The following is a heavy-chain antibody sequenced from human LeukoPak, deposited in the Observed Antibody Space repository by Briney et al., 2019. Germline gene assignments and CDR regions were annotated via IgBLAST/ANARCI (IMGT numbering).Heavy chain of an antibody. CDR1: GFTFSSYA. Sequence: PGGSLRLSCAASGFTFSSYAMHWVRQAPGKGLEWVAVISYDGSNKYYADSVKGRFTISRDNSKNTLYLQMNSLRAEDTAVYYCAKDRPIFKDWGQGTQVTVSS. J-gene: IGHJ4*02. CDR2: ISYDGSNK. V-gene: IGHV3-30-3*01. CDR3: AKDRPIFKD.